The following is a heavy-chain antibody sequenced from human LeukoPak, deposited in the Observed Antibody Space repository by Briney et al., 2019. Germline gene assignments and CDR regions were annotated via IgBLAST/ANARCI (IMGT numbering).Heavy chain of an antibody. CDR1: GGSISSYY. V-gene: IGHV4-59*08. CDR2: IYYSGST. J-gene: IGHJ4*02. Sequence: SQTLSLTWTVSGGSISSYYWSWIRQPPGKGLEWIGYIYYSGSTNYNPSLKSRVTISVDTSKNQFSLKLSSVTAADTAVYYCARFNLKVYGWGSYFDYWGQGTLVTVSS. D-gene: IGHD3-10*01. CDR3: ARFNLKVYGWGSYFDY.